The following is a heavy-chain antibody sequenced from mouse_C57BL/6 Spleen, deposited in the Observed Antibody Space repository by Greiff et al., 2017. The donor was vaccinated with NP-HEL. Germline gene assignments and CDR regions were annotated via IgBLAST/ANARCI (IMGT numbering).Heavy chain of an antibody. Sequence: EVHLVESGGGLVKPGGSLKLSCAASGFTFSSYAMSWVRQTPEKRLEWVATISDGGSYTYYPDNVKGRFTISRDNAKNNLYLQMSHLKSEDTAMYYCASLLLRHWGQGTTLTVSS. V-gene: IGHV5-4*01. CDR3: ASLLLRH. CDR1: GFTFSSYA. D-gene: IGHD1-1*01. J-gene: IGHJ2*01. CDR2: ISDGGSYT.